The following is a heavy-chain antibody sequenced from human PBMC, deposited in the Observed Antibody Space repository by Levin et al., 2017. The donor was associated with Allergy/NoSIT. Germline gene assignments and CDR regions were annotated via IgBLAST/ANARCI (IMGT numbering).Heavy chain of an antibody. CDR2: IRSKAYGGTT. CDR1: GFTFGDYA. Sequence: GGSLRLSCTASGFTFGDYAMSWFRQAPGKGLEWLSFIRSKAYGGTTEYAASVKGRFTISRDDSKSIAYLQMNSLKTEDTAVYYCARDQGHIVVVTSIPRFDYWGQGTLVTVSS. D-gene: IGHD2-21*02. V-gene: IGHV3-49*03. J-gene: IGHJ4*02. CDR3: ARDQGHIVVVTSIPRFDY.